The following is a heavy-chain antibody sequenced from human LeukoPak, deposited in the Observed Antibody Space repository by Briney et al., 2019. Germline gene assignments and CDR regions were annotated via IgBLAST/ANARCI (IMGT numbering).Heavy chain of an antibody. J-gene: IGHJ4*02. CDR1: GFPFSSYE. Sequence: GGSLRLSCAASGFPFSSYEMNWVRQAPGKGLEWVSYISSSGSTIYYPDSVKGRFTISRDNAKNSLYLQMNSLRAEDTAVYYCARSNAGTIAEGFEYWGQGTLATVSS. V-gene: IGHV3-48*03. CDR3: ARSNAGTIAEGFEY. CDR2: ISSSGSTI. D-gene: IGHD1/OR15-1a*01.